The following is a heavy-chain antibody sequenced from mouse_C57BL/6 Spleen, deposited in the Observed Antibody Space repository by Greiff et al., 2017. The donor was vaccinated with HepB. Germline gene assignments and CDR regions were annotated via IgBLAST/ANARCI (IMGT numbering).Heavy chain of an antibody. CDR3: ATLPINFDY. CDR1: GYTLTSYW. V-gene: IGHV1S81*02. Sequence: QVQLQQPGAELVNPGASVNLSCKASGYTLTSYWMHWVKQRPGQGLEWIGEINPSNGRTNYNEKFKSKATLTVDKSSSTAYMQLSSPTSEDSAVYYCATLPINFDYWGQGTTLTVSS. J-gene: IGHJ2*01. D-gene: IGHD5-5*01. CDR2: INPSNGRT.